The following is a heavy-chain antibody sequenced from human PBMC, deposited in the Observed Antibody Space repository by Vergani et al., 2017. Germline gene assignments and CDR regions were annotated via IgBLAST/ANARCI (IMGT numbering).Heavy chain of an antibody. CDR2: ISAYNGNT. J-gene: IGHJ6*02. D-gene: IGHD2-2*01. Sequence: QVQLVQSGAEVKKPGASVKVSCKASGYTFTSYGISWVRQAPGQGLEWMGWISAYNGNTNYAQKLQGRVTMTTDTSTSTAYMELRSLRSEDTAVYYCARAERCSSTSCYGHHWYYYYGMHVWGQGP. CDR1: GYTFTSYG. V-gene: IGHV1-18*01. CDR3: ARAERCSSTSCYGHHWYYYYGMHV.